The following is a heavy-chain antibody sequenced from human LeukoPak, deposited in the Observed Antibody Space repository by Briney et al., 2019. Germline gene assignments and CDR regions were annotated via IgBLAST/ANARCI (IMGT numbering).Heavy chain of an antibody. CDR2: INPNSGGT. CDR3: ARDSGGSGIS. D-gene: IGHD3-10*01. J-gene: IGHJ4*02. Sequence: GASVKVSCKASGYTFTGYYLHWVRRAPGQGLEWMGWINPNSGGTSFAQKFQGRVTMTRDTSISTAYMELSRLRSDDTAVYYCARDSGGSGISGGQGTLVTVSS. CDR1: GYTFTGYY. V-gene: IGHV1-2*02.